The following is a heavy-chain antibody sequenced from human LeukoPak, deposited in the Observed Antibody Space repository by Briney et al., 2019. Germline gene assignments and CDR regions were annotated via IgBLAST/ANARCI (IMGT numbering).Heavy chain of an antibody. J-gene: IGHJ4*02. Sequence: PGASVKVSCKASGYTFTGYYMHWVRQAPGQGPEWMGWINPNSGGTDYAQKFQGRVTMTRDTSISTAYVELSRLRSDDTAVYYCARADSGWSYYFDYWGQGTLVTVSS. CDR2: INPNSGGT. V-gene: IGHV1-2*02. CDR1: GYTFTGYY. CDR3: ARADSGWSYYFDY. D-gene: IGHD6-19*01.